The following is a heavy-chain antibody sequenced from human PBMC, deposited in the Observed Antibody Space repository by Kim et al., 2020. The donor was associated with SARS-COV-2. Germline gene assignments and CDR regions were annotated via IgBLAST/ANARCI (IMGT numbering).Heavy chain of an antibody. D-gene: IGHD3-16*01. CDR1: GFTFTSYW. V-gene: IGHV3-7*01. CDR3: ARVVSWGWFYP. CDR2: MQGDGNQK. J-gene: IGHJ5*02. Sequence: GGSLRLSCAASGFTFTSYWMGWVRQAPGKGLEWVANMQGDGNQKFYVGSVEGRFTISRDNAKNSLYLQMNSLRDEDTALYYCARVVSWGWFYPWGQGTLVTVSS.